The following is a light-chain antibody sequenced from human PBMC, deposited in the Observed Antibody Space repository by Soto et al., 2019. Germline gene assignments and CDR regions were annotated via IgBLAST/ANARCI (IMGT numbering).Light chain of an antibody. V-gene: IGKV1-5*01. Sequence: DIQLTQSPSTLSASVGDRVTITFRASQSLNNYLAWYQQKPGKAPKLLIYDASTLERGVPSRFSGTGSGTEFTLTISSLQPDDFATYYCQQYYRSSITVGQGTRLEIK. CDR3: QQYYRSSIT. J-gene: IGKJ5*01. CDR1: QSLNNY. CDR2: DAS.